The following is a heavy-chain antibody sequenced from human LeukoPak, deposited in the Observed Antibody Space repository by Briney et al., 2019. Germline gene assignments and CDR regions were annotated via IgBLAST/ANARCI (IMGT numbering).Heavy chain of an antibody. J-gene: IGHJ4*02. CDR3: ARDRRRPIASVTDYGVDY. Sequence: SETLSLTCAVYGGSFSGYYWSWIRQPPGKGLEWIGEINHSGSTNYNPSLKSRVTISVDTSKNQFPLKLSSVTAADTAVYYCARDRRRPIASVTDYGVDYWGQGTLVTVSS. CDR1: GGSFSGYY. V-gene: IGHV4-34*01. D-gene: IGHD4-17*01. CDR2: INHSGST.